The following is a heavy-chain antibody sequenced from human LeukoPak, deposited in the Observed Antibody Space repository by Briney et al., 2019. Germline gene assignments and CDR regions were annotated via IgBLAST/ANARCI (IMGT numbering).Heavy chain of an antibody. V-gene: IGHV3-21*01. J-gene: IGHJ4*02. D-gene: IGHD1-1*01. CDR2: ISYTGTYI. CDR3: ARAPPVQLEKERVGDY. Sequence: GGSLRLSCAASAFSLNAYNMNWVRQAPRKGLEWVSSISYTGTYIYYADSVKGRFTISRDNAKNSLYLQMNSLRAEDTAVYYCARAPPVQLEKERVGDYWGQGTLVTVSS. CDR1: AFSLNAYN.